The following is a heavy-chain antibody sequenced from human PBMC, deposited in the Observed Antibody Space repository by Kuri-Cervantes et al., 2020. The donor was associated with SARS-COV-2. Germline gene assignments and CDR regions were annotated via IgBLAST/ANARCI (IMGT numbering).Heavy chain of an antibody. CDR1: GGTFSSYA. CDR3: ARDIIHCSSTSCYTGSYYYGMDV. Sequence: SVKVSCKASGGTFSSYAISWVRQAPGQGLEWMGRITPILGIANYAQKFQGRVTITADKSTSTAYMELSSLRSEDTAVYYCARDIIHCSSTSCYTGSYYYGMDVWGQGTTVTVSS. D-gene: IGHD2-2*02. CDR2: ITPILGIA. J-gene: IGHJ6*02. V-gene: IGHV1-69*04.